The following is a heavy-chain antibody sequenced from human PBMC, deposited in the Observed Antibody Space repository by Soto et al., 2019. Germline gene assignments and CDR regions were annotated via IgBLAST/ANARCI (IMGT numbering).Heavy chain of an antibody. Sequence: PGGSMRLSCAASGFTFSSYGVHWVRQAPGKGLEWVAVIWYDGSNKYYADSVKGRFTISRDNSKNTLYLQMNSLRAEDTAVYYCAREDSSEALDYWGQGTLVTAPQ. V-gene: IGHV3-33*01. CDR2: IWYDGSNK. J-gene: IGHJ4*02. CDR1: GFTFSSYG. CDR3: AREDSSEALDY. D-gene: IGHD6-19*01.